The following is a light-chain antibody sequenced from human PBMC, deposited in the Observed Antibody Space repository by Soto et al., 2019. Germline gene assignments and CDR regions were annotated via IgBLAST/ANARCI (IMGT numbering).Light chain of an antibody. J-gene: IGKJ1*01. CDR1: QSISSW. CDR3: QQYNSYSPWT. V-gene: IGKV1-5*03. CDR2: KAS. Sequence: DIQMTQSPSTLSASVGDRVTITCRASQSISSWLAWYQQKPGKAPKLLIYKASSLESGVPSRFSGSGSRTEFTLTISSLQPDDFATNYCQQYNSYSPWTFGQGTKVEIK.